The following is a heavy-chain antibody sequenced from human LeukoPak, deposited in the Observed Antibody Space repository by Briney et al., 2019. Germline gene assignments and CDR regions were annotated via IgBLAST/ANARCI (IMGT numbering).Heavy chain of an antibody. V-gene: IGHV3-49*04. D-gene: IGHD4/OR15-4a*01. CDR2: IRSKGYGGTT. J-gene: IGHJ4*02. Sequence: GGSLRLSCAASGFTFSSYAMSWVRQAPGKGLEWVGFIRSKGYGGTTEYAASVKGRFTISRDDSKSIAYLQMNSLRTEDTGVYYCITRLWPNWGQGTLVTVSS. CDR3: ITRLWPN. CDR1: GFTFSSYA.